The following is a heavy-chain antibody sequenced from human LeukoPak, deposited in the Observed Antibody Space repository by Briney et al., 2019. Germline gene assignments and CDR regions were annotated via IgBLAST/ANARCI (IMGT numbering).Heavy chain of an antibody. V-gene: IGHV3-23*01. Sequence: GGSLRLSCAASGFTFSSYAMSWVRQAPGKGVEGVSAISGSGGSTYYADSVKGRFTISRHNSKNTLYLQMNSLRAEDTAVYYCANSARDIVVVPAAIGGYWGQGTLVTVSS. J-gene: IGHJ4*02. CDR2: ISGSGGST. CDR1: GFTFSSYA. CDR3: ANSARDIVVVPAAIGGY. D-gene: IGHD2-2*02.